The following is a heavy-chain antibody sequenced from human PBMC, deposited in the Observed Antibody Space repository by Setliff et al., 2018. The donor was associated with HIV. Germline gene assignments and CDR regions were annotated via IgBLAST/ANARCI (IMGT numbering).Heavy chain of an antibody. D-gene: IGHD3-16*01. CDR1: GYTFASFA. CDR2: INVGNGDT. CDR3: ARDKGGQFFFYYMDV. J-gene: IGHJ6*03. Sequence: ASVKVSCKASGYTFASFAMHWVRQAPGQRLEWMGWINVGNGDTKFSQKFQGRVTITRDISASTVYLDLSRLRSEDTAVYSCARDKGGQFFFYYMDVWGKGTTVTVSS. V-gene: IGHV1-3*01.